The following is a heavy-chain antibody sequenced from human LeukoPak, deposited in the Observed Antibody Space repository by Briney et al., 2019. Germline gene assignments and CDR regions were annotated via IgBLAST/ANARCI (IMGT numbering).Heavy chain of an antibody. Sequence: GGSLRLSCAASGFTFNNYAMSWVRQAPGKGLEWVSVISGSGPTTYHADSVKGRFTISRDNSKNTLFLLMNGLRAEDTAVYYCARDRPGDDTFDYWGQGTLVTVSS. V-gene: IGHV3-23*01. CDR2: ISGSGPTT. CDR3: ARDRPGDDTFDY. CDR1: GFTFNNYA. J-gene: IGHJ4*02. D-gene: IGHD3-10*01.